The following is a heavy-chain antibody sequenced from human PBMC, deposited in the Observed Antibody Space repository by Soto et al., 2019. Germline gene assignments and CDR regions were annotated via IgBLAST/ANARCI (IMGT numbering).Heavy chain of an antibody. CDR3: ARRIVGATTGYFDY. D-gene: IGHD1-26*01. CDR2: SYYSGST. Sequence: PSETLSLTCTVSGGSISSGGYYWSWIRQHPGKGLEWIGYSYYSGSTYYNPPLKSRVTISVDTSKNQFSLKLSSVTAADTAVYYCARRIVGATTGYFDYWGQGTLVTVSS. CDR1: GGSISSGGYY. V-gene: IGHV4-31*03. J-gene: IGHJ4*02.